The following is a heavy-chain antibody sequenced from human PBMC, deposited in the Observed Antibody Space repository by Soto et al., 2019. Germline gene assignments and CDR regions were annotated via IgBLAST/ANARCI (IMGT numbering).Heavy chain of an antibody. V-gene: IGHV4-39*01. D-gene: IGHD3-22*01. CDR1: GDSVTISDYY. Sequence: QLQLQESGPGLVKPSETLSLTCTVSGDSVTISDYYWGWIRQPPGKGLEWIGSIHYSGSTYYNPPRKGRVTISGDTSKKQFSLKLTSVTAADAAVYYCAAHDSGGYYAEYWGQGTLVTVSA. J-gene: IGHJ4*02. CDR3: AAHDSGGYYAEY. CDR2: IHYSGST.